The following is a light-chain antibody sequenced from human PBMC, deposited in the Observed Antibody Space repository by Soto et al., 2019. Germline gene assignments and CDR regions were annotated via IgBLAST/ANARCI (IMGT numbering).Light chain of an antibody. CDR1: SSDVGRYNY. J-gene: IGLJ1*01. CDR3: SSYTSTFTYV. V-gene: IGLV2-14*01. CDR2: EVS. Sequence: QSVLTQPVSVSGSPGQSITISCSGTSSDVGRYNYVSWYQQHPGTAPKLMIYEVSNRPSGVSNRFSGSKSGDTASLTISGLQAEDEADYYCSSYTSTFTYVFGAGTKVTVL.